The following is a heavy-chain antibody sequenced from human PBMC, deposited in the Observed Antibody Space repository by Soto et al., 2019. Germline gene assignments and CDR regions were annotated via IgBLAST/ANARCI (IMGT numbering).Heavy chain of an antibody. D-gene: IGHD2-2*01. V-gene: IGHV4-4*07. J-gene: IGHJ4*02. CDR3: ARDQFAYCSSTSCPYYIGY. CDR2: IYTSGST. Sequence: SETLSLTCTVSGGSISSYYWSWIRQPAGKRLEWIGRIYTSGSTNYSPSLKSRVTTSVDTSKNQFSRKLSSVTAADTAVYYCARDQFAYCSSTSCPYYIGYWGQGTLVTVSS. CDR1: GGSISSYY.